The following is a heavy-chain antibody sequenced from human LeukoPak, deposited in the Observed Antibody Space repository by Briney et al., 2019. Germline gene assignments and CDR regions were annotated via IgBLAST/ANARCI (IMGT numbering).Heavy chain of an antibody. J-gene: IGHJ4*02. CDR2: ISFDGNNK. Sequence: GKSLRLSCEASGLTFTNYGFHWVRQAPGKGLEWLAVISFDGNNKFYADSVKGRFSISRDNSKNTLYLQMNSLRAEDTAVYYCAKVAAAAGYFDYWGQGTLVTVSS. CDR3: AKVAAAAGYFDY. D-gene: IGHD6-13*01. CDR1: GLTFTNYG. V-gene: IGHV3-30*18.